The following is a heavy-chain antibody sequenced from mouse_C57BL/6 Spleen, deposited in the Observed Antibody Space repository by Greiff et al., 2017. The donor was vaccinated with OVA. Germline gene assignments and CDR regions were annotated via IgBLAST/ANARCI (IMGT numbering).Heavy chain of an antibody. J-gene: IGHJ1*03. CDR1: GYTFTSYW. V-gene: IGHV1-64*01. CDR3: ARHDYAKYFDV. Sequence: QVQLQQPGAELVKPGASVKLSCQASGYTFTSYWMHWVKQRPGQGLEWIGMIHPNSGSTNYNEKFKSKATLTVDKSSSTAYMQLSSLTSEDSAVYYCARHDYAKYFDVWGTGTTGTVSS. D-gene: IGHD2-4*01. CDR2: IHPNSGST.